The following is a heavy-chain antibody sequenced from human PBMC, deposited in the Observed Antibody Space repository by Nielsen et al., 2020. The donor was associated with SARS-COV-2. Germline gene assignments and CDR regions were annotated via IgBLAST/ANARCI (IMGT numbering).Heavy chain of an antibody. CDR1: GGSIGSYY. Sequence: SETLSLTCTVFGGSIGSYYWSWIRQPPGKGLEWIGHIFNTGSTSYNPSLKSRVILSVDTSKNQFSLRLTSVTAADTAVYYCARGGWSLDSWGQGTLVTVSS. V-gene: IGHV4-59*13. CDR3: ARGGWSLDS. D-gene: IGHD5-12*01. CDR2: IFNTGST. J-gene: IGHJ4*02.